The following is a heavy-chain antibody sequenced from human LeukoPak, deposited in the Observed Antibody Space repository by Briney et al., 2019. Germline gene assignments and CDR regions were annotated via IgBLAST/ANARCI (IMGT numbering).Heavy chain of an antibody. CDR1: GGSISGYY. Sequence: SETLSLTCSVSGGSISGYYWSWMRQPPGKGLVWIGYNYYTGSTNYNPSLKSRVTISVDTSMNQFSLKLSSVTAADTAVYYCARISSSAPYFDYWGQGSLVTVSS. CDR3: ARISSSAPYFDY. V-gene: IGHV4-59*08. CDR2: NYYTGST. D-gene: IGHD6-6*01. J-gene: IGHJ4*02.